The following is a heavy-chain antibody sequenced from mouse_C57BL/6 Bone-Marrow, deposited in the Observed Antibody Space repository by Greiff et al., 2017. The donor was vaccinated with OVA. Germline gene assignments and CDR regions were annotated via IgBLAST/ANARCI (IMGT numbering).Heavy chain of an antibody. D-gene: IGHD1-1*01. J-gene: IGHJ4*01. CDR1: GFNIKDYY. Sequence: EVQLQQSGAELVRPGASVKLSCTASGFNIKDYYMHWVKQRPEQGLEWIGRIDPEDGDTEYAPKFQGKATMTADTSSNTAYLQLSSLTSEDTAVYYCTGVGLGLAMDYWGQGTSVTVSS. CDR2: IDPEDGDT. CDR3: TGVGLGLAMDY. V-gene: IGHV14-1*01.